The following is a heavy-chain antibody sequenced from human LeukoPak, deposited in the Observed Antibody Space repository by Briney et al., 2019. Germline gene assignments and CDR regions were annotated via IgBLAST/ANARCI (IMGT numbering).Heavy chain of an antibody. J-gene: IGHJ5*02. CDR3: ARAGIAAAGRYNWFDP. Sequence: ASETLSLTCTVSGGSISSSSYYWGWIRQPPGKGLEWIGSIYYSGSTYYNPSLKSRVTISVDTSKNQFSLKLSSVTAADTAVYYCARAGIAAAGRYNWFDPWGQGTLVTVSS. V-gene: IGHV4-39*07. CDR1: GGSISSSSYY. D-gene: IGHD6-13*01. CDR2: IYYSGST.